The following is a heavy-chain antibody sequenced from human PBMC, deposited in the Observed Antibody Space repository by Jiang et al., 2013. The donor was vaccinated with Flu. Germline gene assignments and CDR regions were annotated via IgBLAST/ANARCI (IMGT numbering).Heavy chain of an antibody. Sequence: GAEVKKPGASVKVSCKASGYIFRRYGITWVRQAPGQGLEWMGWISIYTGDTYYAQKFQGRVTMTTDTSTTTAYMELTSLRSDDTAKYYCARGQAWFDRWGQGTLVTVSS. CDR3: ARGQAWFDR. CDR1: GYIFRRYG. V-gene: IGHV1-18*01. CDR2: ISIYTGDT. J-gene: IGHJ5*02.